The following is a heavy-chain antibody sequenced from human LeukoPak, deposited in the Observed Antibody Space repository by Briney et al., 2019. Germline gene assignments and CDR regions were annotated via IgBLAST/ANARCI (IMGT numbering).Heavy chain of an antibody. Sequence: SETLSLTCTVSGGSISSSSYYWIWIRQPPGKGLECIGYIYYSGSTNYNPSLKSRVTISVDTSKIQFSLKLTSVTAADTAVYYCARTRASTPYSAFDIWGQGAMVTVSS. CDR1: GGSISSSSYY. V-gene: IGHV4-61*05. CDR3: ARTRASTPYSAFDI. D-gene: IGHD1-26*01. J-gene: IGHJ3*02. CDR2: IYYSGST.